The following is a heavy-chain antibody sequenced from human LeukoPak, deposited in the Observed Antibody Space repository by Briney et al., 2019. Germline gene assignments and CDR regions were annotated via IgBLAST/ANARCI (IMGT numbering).Heavy chain of an antibody. D-gene: IGHD1-26*01. Sequence: PSETLSLTCTVSGYSISSGYYWGWIRQSPGKGLEWIGFIYYSGSTNYNPSLKSRVTMSVDASKSQFSLNLSSVTAADTAFYSCARSSGSYYSRIDYWGQGTLVTVSS. CDR3: ARSSGSYYSRIDY. V-gene: IGHV4-38-2*02. CDR1: GYSISSGYY. CDR2: IYYSGST. J-gene: IGHJ4*02.